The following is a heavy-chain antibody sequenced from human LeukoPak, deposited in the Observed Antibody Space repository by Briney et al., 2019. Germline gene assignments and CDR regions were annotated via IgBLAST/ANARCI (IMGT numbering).Heavy chain of an antibody. CDR1: GFTFRSYG. V-gene: IGHV3-30*18. CDR2: ISYDGSNK. J-gene: IGHJ4*02. CDR3: AKSGGSSGKALGY. Sequence: GGSLRLSCAASGFTFRSYGMHWVRQAPGKGLEWVAVISYDGSNKYYADSVKGRFTISRDNSKNTLYLQMNSLRAEDTAVYYCAKSGGSSGKALGYWGQGTLVTVSS. D-gene: IGHD3-22*01.